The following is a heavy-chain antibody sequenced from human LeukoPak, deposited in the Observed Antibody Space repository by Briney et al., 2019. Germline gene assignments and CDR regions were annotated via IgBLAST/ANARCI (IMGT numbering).Heavy chain of an antibody. CDR1: GFTFSSYT. D-gene: IGHD1-14*01. Sequence: GGSLRLSCAASGFTFSSYTMHWVRQAPGKGLEWVAVISYDESNKYYADSVKGRFTISRDNAENSLYLQMNSLRAEDTALYYCARDVAMRKFQGGYNWFDPWGQGTLVTVS. CDR2: ISYDESNK. J-gene: IGHJ5*02. V-gene: IGHV3-30-3*01. CDR3: ARDVAMRKFQGGYNWFDP.